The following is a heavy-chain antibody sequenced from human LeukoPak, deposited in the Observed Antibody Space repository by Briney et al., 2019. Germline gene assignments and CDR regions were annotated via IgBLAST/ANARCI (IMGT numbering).Heavy chain of an antibody. J-gene: IGHJ4*02. D-gene: IGHD2/OR15-2a*01. CDR1: GFTFSSYD. CDR3: ARNSALDY. CDR2: MWSDGSNK. Sequence: QAGRSLSLSCAASGFTFSSYDMHWVRQAPGKGLEWVAVMWSDGSNKYHADSVKGRFTISRDNSKNTLYLQMNSLRAEDTAVYYCARNSALDYWGQGTLVTVSS. V-gene: IGHV3-33*01.